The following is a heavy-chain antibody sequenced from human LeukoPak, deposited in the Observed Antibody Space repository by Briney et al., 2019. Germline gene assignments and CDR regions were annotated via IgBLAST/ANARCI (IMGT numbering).Heavy chain of an antibody. CDR1: GESFSGYY. D-gene: IGHD2-8*01. J-gene: IGHJ4*02. Sequence: SETLSLTSAVYGESFSGYYWSWIRQPPGKGLEWIGEINHSGSTNYNPSLKSRVTISVDTSKNQFSLKLSSVTAADTAVYYCARCRVYATEYDYWGQGTLVTVSS. V-gene: IGHV4-34*01. CDR3: ARCRVYATEYDY. CDR2: INHSGST.